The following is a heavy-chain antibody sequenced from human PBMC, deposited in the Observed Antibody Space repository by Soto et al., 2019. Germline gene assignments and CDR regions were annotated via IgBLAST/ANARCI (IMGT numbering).Heavy chain of an antibody. Sequence: VASVKVSCKASGYTFTSYAMHWVRQAPGQRLEWMGWINAGNGNTKYSQKFQGRVTITRDTSASTAYMELSSLRSEDTAVYYCARDGGGRSSSWYKEDYYYGMDVWGQGTTVTVSS. CDR1: GYTFTSYA. CDR3: ARDGGGRSSSWYKEDYYYGMDV. V-gene: IGHV1-3*01. CDR2: INAGNGNT. J-gene: IGHJ6*02. D-gene: IGHD6-13*01.